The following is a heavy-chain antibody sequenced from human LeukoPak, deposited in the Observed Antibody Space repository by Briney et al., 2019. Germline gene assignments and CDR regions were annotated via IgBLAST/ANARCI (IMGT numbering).Heavy chain of an antibody. J-gene: IGHJ4*02. CDR2: INPSGGNT. V-gene: IGHV1-46*01. Sequence: ASMKLSCKASGYTFTSYYIHWVRQAPGQGLEWMGIINPSGGNTSYAQNFQGRVTMTRDTSTSTVYMKLNSLRSEDTAMYYCARHYYDAGGYLDYWGREPWSPSPQ. D-gene: IGHD3-22*01. CDR1: GYTFTSYY. CDR3: ARHYYDAGGYLDY.